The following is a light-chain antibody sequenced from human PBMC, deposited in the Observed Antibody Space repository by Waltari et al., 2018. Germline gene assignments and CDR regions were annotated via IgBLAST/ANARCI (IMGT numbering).Light chain of an antibody. CDR2: KDN. Sequence: SYELTQPPSVSVSPGQTARITCYGDAMPKQYAHWYQQKPGQAPVLIIYKDNERPSGIPERFSGSTSGTTVTLTISGVQADDEADYYCQSSDSIETWVFGGGTKLTVL. CDR3: QSSDSIETWV. V-gene: IGLV3-25*03. J-gene: IGLJ3*02. CDR1: AMPKQY.